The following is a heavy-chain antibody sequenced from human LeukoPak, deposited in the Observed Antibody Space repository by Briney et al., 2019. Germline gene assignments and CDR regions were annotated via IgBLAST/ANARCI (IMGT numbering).Heavy chain of an antibody. CDR1: GFTFSSYW. D-gene: IGHD2-15*01. J-gene: IGHJ4*02. CDR2: INGDGSST. Sequence: GGSLRLSCAASGFTFSSYWMHWVRQAPGKGLVWVSRINGDGSSTSYADSVKGRFTISRDNAKNTVYLQMNSLRAEDTAVYYCARLETRGSAQAGGDYWGQGTLVTVSS. V-gene: IGHV3-74*01. CDR3: ARLETRGSAQAGGDY.